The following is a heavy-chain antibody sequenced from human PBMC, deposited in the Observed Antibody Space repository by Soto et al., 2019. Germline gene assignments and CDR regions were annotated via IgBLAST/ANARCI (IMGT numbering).Heavy chain of an antibody. CDR3: AKEKSCSGGSCYGYYFDY. CDR2: ISGSGGST. D-gene: IGHD2-15*01. Sequence: EMQLLESGGGLVQPGGSLRLSCAASGFTFSSDAMSWVRQAPGKGLEWVSAISGSGGSTYYADSVKGRFTITRDNSKNTLYLQMNSLRAEDTAVYYCAKEKSCSGGSCYGYYFDYWGQRTLVTVSS. J-gene: IGHJ4*02. CDR1: GFTFSSDA. V-gene: IGHV3-23*01.